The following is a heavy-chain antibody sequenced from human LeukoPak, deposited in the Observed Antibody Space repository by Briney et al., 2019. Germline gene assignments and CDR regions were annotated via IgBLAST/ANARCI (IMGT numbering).Heavy chain of an antibody. J-gene: IGHJ4*02. CDR1: GYTFTSYD. CDR2: MNPNSGNT. Sequence: VASLKVSCKASGYTFTSYDINWVRQATGQGLEWMGWMNPNSGNTGYAQKFQGRVTMTRNTSISTAYMELSSLRSKDTAVCYCERGHKWNDVASDYWGQGTLVTVSS. V-gene: IGHV1-8*01. CDR3: ERGHKWNDVASDY. D-gene: IGHD1-20*01.